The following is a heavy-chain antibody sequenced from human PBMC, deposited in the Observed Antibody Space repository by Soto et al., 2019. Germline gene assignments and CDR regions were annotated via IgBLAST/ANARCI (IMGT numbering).Heavy chain of an antibody. V-gene: IGHV3-74*01. CDR3: ARDRYISGWYFFDY. Sequence: QLGGSLRLSCAASGFDFIPSCMHLVREAPGKGLVWVARISSDGRNTNYADSVKGRFTISRDNAKNTLHLQMNNLRDDDTAVYYCARDRYISGWYFFDYWGQGTPVTVSS. CDR2: ISSDGRNT. J-gene: IGHJ4*02. CDR1: GFDFIPSC. D-gene: IGHD6-19*01.